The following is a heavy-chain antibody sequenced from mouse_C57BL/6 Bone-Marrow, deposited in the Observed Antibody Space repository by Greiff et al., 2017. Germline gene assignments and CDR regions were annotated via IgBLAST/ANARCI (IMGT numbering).Heavy chain of an antibody. J-gene: IGHJ2*01. V-gene: IGHV1-81*01. Sequence: VQLQQSGAELARPGASVKLSCKASGYTFTSYGISWVKQRPGQGLEWIGEIYPRSGNTYYNEKFKGQATLTADKSSSTAYMELRSLTSEDAAVYFLARCVYYFGYWGRGTAPTVTA. CDR2: IYPRSGNT. CDR1: GYTFTSYG. CDR3: ARCVYYFGY.